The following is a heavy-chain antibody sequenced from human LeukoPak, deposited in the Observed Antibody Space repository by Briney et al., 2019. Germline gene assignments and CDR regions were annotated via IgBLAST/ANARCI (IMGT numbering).Heavy chain of an antibody. J-gene: IGHJ6*02. CDR1: GFPFSSYA. D-gene: IGHD2-15*01. CDR3: VRGYSFGPYGMDV. CDR2: ISDSGGGT. Sequence: GGSLRLSCSASGFPFSSYAMHWVRQAPGKGQEYVSAISDSGGGTYYADSVKGRFTISRDNSKNTLYLQMSSLRAEDTAVYFCVRGYSFGPYGMDVWGQGTTVTVSS. V-gene: IGHV3-64D*09.